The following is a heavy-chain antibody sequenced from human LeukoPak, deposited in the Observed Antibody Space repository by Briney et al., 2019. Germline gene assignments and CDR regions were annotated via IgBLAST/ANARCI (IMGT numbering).Heavy chain of an antibody. CDR2: IGNAGDT. Sequence: LSFSRYDMHWVRQPTGKGLDWVSGIGNAGDTYCLGSAKGRFTISRDNAKNSLYLQMNSLRAEDTAVYYCARDDSYGLDYWGQGTRVTVSS. CDR1: LSFSRYD. CDR3: ARDDSYGLDY. D-gene: IGHD5-18*01. V-gene: IGHV3-13*01. J-gene: IGHJ4*02.